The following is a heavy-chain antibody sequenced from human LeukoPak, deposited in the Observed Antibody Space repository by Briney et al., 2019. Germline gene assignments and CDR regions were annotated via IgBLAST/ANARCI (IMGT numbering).Heavy chain of an antibody. CDR3: ARDVGSSDAFDI. Sequence: SETLSLTCTVSGGSISNYYWSWIRQPAGRGLEWIGRVQTSGSTKYNPSLKSRVTMSVDTSKNQFSLKLSSVTAADTAVYYCARDVGSSDAFDIWGQGTMVIVSS. CDR2: VQTSGST. D-gene: IGHD3-10*01. V-gene: IGHV4-4*07. J-gene: IGHJ3*02. CDR1: GGSISNYY.